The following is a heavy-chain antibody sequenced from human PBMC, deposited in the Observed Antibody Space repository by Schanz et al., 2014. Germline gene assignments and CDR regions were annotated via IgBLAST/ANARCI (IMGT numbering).Heavy chain of an antibody. V-gene: IGHV4-59*11. J-gene: IGHJ4*02. Sequence: QVQLQESGPGLVKPSETLSLTCTVSGGSISSHFWSWIRQPPGKGLEWIGYMYHSGRSNYNPSLKSRVTIPVDTSKNQFSLKMTSLTAADTAVYFCARVGGGILTSWYSLDSWGQGTLVTVSS. D-gene: IGHD2-8*02. CDR2: MYHSGRS. CDR1: GGSISSHF. CDR3: ARVGGGILTSWYSLDS.